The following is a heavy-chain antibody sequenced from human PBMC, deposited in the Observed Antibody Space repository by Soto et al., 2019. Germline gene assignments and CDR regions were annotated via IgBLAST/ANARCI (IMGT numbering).Heavy chain of an antibody. CDR2: MYPTGST. CDR1: GYSISSGCY. Sequence: PSETLSLTCAASGYSISSGCYWGWIRQPPGKRLGWIGSMYPTGSTYYNPSLKSRVTMSVDTSNNEFSLKLTSVTAEDTAVYYCAKDMWFDPWGQGTLVTVSS. V-gene: IGHV4-38-2*02. J-gene: IGHJ5*02. CDR3: AKDMWFDP.